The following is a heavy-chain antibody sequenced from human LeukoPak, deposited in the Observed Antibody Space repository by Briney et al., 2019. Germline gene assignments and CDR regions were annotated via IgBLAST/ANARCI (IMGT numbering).Heavy chain of an antibody. Sequence: GGSLRLSCAVSGFSVSGFGMSWVRQAPGKGLEWISAISLNGETTWYADSVKGRFIISRDNSKNTLYLQLTSLRAEDTAVYYCAQGFSSGWYPYWGQGSLVSVSS. CDR1: GFSVSGFG. V-gene: IGHV3-23*01. D-gene: IGHD6-19*01. CDR2: ISLNGETT. J-gene: IGHJ4*02. CDR3: AQGFSSGWYPY.